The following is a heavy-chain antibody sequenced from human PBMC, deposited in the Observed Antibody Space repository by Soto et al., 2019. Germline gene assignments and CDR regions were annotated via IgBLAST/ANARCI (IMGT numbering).Heavy chain of an antibody. Sequence: QVQLHESGPGLVKPSETLSLTCTVSGGSISSYYWSWIRQPPGKGLEWIGNVYYTGSTIYSPSLKSRVTISVDTSKSQFSLKLGSVTATDTAVYYCARHGGPPWTTDYWGQGTLVTVSS. CDR2: VYYTGST. J-gene: IGHJ4*02. V-gene: IGHV4-59*08. CDR3: ARHGGPPWTTDY. CDR1: GGSISSYY. D-gene: IGHD2-15*01.